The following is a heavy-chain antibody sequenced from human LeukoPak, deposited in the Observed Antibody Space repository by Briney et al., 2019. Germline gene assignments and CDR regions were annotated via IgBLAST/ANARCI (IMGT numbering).Heavy chain of an antibody. CDR2: IYDGGKT. Sequence: GGSLRLSCAASQSIVSSRYMSWVRQAPGKGLEWVSIIYDGGKTYHADSVKGRFTISRDNAKNSLYLQMNSLRAEDTAVYYCAGSDTTGYSPREWDYWYFDLWGRGTLATVSS. V-gene: IGHV3-66*01. CDR1: QSIVSSRY. D-gene: IGHD3-9*01. J-gene: IGHJ2*01. CDR3: AGSDTTGYSPREWDYWYFDL.